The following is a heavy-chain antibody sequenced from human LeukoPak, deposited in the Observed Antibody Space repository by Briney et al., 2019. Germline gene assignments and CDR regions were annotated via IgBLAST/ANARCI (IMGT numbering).Heavy chain of an antibody. CDR3: ARCSPGDSSNFYAVLQY. V-gene: IGHV1-69*06. D-gene: IGHD3-22*01. Sequence: EASVKVSCKASGGTFSSYAVSWARLTPGQGLEWLGGIIPVFGTTTYAQKFQAKVTMTADKSTNTAYLEISSLTSDDTAVYYCARCSPGDSSNFYAVLQYWGQGTQVTVST. CDR2: IIPVFGTT. J-gene: IGHJ4*02. CDR1: GGTFSSYA.